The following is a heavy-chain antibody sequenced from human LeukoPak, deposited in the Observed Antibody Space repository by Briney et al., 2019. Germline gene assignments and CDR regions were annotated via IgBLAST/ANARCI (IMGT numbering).Heavy chain of an antibody. CDR3: ARDLGIVVVQAVMSYMDV. J-gene: IGHJ6*03. Sequence: ASVKVSCKASGYTFTGYYMHWVRQAPGQGLEWMGWINPNSGGTNYAQKFQGRVTMTRDTSISTAYMELSRLRSDDTAVYYCARDLGIVVVQAVMSYMDVWGKGTTVTVSS. D-gene: IGHD2-2*01. CDR2: INPNSGGT. V-gene: IGHV1-2*02. CDR1: GYTFTGYY.